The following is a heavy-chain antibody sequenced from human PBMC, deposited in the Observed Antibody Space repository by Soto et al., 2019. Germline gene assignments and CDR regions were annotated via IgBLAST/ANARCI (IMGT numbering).Heavy chain of an antibody. V-gene: IGHV1-24*01. CDR2: FDPEDGET. CDR1: GYTLTELS. D-gene: IGHD5-18*01. J-gene: IGHJ2*01. Sequence: GASVKASCKVSGYTLTELSIHWVRQAPGKGLEWMGGFDPEDGETIYAQKFQGRVTMTEDTSTDTAYMELSSLRSEDTAVYYCATDQVDTAMAPRRYFDLWGRGTLVTVSS. CDR3: ATDQVDTAMAPRRYFDL.